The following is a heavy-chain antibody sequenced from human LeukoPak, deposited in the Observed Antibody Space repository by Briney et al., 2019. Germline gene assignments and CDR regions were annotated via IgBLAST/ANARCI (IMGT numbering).Heavy chain of an antibody. D-gene: IGHD2/OR15-2a*01. CDR1: GYSFTSYW. V-gene: IGHV5-51*01. Sequence: GESLKISCKGSGYSFTSYWIGWVRQMPGKGLEWMGIIYPGDSDTRYSPSFQGQVTLSADKSISTAYLQRSSLKASDTAMYYCARRRGGTHFREDYWGQGTLVTVSS. CDR3: ARRRGGTHFREDY. J-gene: IGHJ4*02. CDR2: IYPGDSDT.